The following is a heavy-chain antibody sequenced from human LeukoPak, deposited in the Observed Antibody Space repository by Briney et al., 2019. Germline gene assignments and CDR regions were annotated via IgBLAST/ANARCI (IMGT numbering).Heavy chain of an antibody. J-gene: IGHJ4*02. D-gene: IGHD3-10*01. Sequence: SQTLSLTCAVSGGSISSGGYSWSWIRQPPGKGLGWIGYIYHSGSTYYNPSLKSRVTISVDRSKNQFSLKLSSVTAADTAVYYCARNYYYGSGSLFDYWGQGTLVTVSS. CDR2: IYHSGST. CDR1: GGSISSGGYS. V-gene: IGHV4-30-2*01. CDR3: ARNYYYGSGSLFDY.